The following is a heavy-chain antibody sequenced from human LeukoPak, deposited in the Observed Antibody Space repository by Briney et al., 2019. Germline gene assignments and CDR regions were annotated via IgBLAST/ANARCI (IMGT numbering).Heavy chain of an antibody. J-gene: IGHJ4*02. CDR3: AKFSVAFVVLRFLEWLFDY. V-gene: IGHV3-23*01. Sequence: GGSLTLSCAASGFTFRSYAMSWVRQAPGKGLEWVSAISGSGGRTDYADSVKGRFTISRDNSKNTLYLQMNILRAEDTAVYYCAKFSVAFVVLRFLEWLFDYWGQGTPVTVSS. D-gene: IGHD3-3*01. CDR1: GFTFRSYA. CDR2: ISGSGGRT.